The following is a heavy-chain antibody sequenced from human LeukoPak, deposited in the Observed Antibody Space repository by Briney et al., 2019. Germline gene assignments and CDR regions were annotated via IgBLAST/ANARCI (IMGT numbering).Heavy chain of an antibody. CDR3: ARAPLDSTRLDY. Sequence: GGSLRLSCAASGITFSSYMLTWVRQAPGKGLEWVANIKQDGSEKYYVDSVEGRFSISRDNAKNSLYLQMNSLRVEDTAVYYCARAPLDSTRLDYWGQGTLVTVYS. D-gene: IGHD3-16*01. V-gene: IGHV3-7*01. J-gene: IGHJ4*02. CDR1: GITFSSYM. CDR2: IKQDGSEK.